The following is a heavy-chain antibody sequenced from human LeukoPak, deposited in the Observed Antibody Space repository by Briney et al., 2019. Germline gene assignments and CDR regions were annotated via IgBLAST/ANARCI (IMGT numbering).Heavy chain of an antibody. D-gene: IGHD2-21*02. Sequence: GGSLRLSCAASGFTVSSNYMSWVRQAPGKGLEWVSVIYSGGSTYYADSVKGRFTISRDNSKNTLYLQMNSLRAEDTAVYYCARDGVVTAIPLYFDLWGRGTLVTVSS. J-gene: IGHJ2*01. V-gene: IGHV3-66*01. CDR2: IYSGGST. CDR3: ARDGVVTAIPLYFDL. CDR1: GFTVSSNY.